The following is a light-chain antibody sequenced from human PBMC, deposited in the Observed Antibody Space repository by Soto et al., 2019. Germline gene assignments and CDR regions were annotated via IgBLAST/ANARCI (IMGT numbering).Light chain of an antibody. CDR3: CSYAGSRV. J-gene: IGLJ3*02. CDR1: SSDVGSYNL. CDR2: EVS. Sequence: SALTQPASVSGSPGQSITISCTGTSSDVGSYNLVSWYQQHPGKAPKLMIYEVSKRPSGVSNRFSGSKSGNTASLTISGLQAEDEADYYCCSYAGSRVFGGGTQLTVL. V-gene: IGLV2-23*02.